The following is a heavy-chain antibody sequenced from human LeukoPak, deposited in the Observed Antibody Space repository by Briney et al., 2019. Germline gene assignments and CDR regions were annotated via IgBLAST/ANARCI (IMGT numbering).Heavy chain of an antibody. D-gene: IGHD6-13*01. CDR1: GGSISSGGYY. V-gene: IGHV4-61*02. CDR2: IYTSGST. Sequence: SQTLSLTCTVSGGSISSGGYYWSWIRQPAGKGLEWIGRIYTSGSTNYNPSLKSRVTISVDTSNNQFSLKLSSVTAADTAVYYCARHAIAAAGYGMDVWGQGTTVTVSS. J-gene: IGHJ6*02. CDR3: ARHAIAAAGYGMDV.